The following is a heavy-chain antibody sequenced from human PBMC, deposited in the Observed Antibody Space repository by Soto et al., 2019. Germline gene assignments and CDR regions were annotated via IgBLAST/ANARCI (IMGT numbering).Heavy chain of an antibody. CDR3: ARDFSGPMDY. Sequence: ASVKVSCKASGYTFTNYYMHWVRQAPGQGLEWMGIIYPSGGSTRNAQKFQGRVTMTRDTSTSTVYMELSSLRSEDTAVYYCARDFSGPMDYWGRGPLVPVSS. CDR1: GYTFTNYY. CDR2: IYPSGGST. J-gene: IGHJ4*02. D-gene: IGHD3-10*01. V-gene: IGHV1-46*01.